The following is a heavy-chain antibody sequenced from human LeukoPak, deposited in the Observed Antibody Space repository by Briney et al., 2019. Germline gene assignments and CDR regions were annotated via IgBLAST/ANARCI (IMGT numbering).Heavy chain of an antibody. Sequence: TTGGSLRLSCAASGFTFSNAWMSWVRQAPGKGLEWVGRLKSKTDGGTTDYAAPVKGRFTILRDDSKNTLYLQMNSLKTEDTAVYYCTTDPWELPDDYWGQGSLVTVSS. V-gene: IGHV3-15*01. CDR1: GFTFSNAW. CDR3: TTDPWELPDDY. J-gene: IGHJ4*02. D-gene: IGHD1-26*01. CDR2: LKSKTDGGTT.